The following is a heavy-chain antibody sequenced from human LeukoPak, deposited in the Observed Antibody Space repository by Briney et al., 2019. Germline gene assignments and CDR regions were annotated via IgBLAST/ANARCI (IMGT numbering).Heavy chain of an antibody. J-gene: IGHJ4*02. CDR1: GGSFSGYY. CDR3: AGAEQQLAPSYY. CDR2: INHSGST. D-gene: IGHD1-1*01. Sequence: SETLSLTCAVYGGSFSGYYWSWIRQPPGKGREWIGEINHSGSTNYNPSLKSRVTVSVDTSKNQFSLKLTSVAAADTAMYYCAGAEQQLAPSYYWGQGILVTVSS. V-gene: IGHV4-34*01.